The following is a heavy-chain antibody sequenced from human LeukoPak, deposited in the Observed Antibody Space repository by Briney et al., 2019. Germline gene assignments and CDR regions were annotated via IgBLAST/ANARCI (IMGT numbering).Heavy chain of an antibody. J-gene: IGHJ5*02. CDR2: IIPIFGTA. CDR3: ARDRADYGDYGSGFNWFDP. CDR1: GGTFSSYA. Sequence: ASVKVSCKASGGTFSSYAISWVRQAPGQGLEWMGGIIPIFGTANYAQKFQGRVTITADKSTSTAYMELSSLRSEDTAVYYCARDRADYGDYGSGFNWFDPWGQGTLVTVSS. D-gene: IGHD4-17*01. V-gene: IGHV1-69*06.